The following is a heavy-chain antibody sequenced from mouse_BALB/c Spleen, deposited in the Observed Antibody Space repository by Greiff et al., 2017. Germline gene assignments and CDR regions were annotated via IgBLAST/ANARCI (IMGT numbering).Heavy chain of an antibody. CDR3: ARSREGAWFAY. V-gene: IGHV5-17*02. CDR2: ISSGSSTI. CDR1: GFTFSSFG. D-gene: IGHD3-3*01. Sequence: DVKLVESGGGLVQPGGSRKLSCAASGFTFSSFGMHWVRQAPEKGLEWVAYISSGSSTIYYADTVKGRFTISRDNPKNTLFLQMTSLRSEDTAMYYCARSREGAWFAYWGQGTLVTVSA. J-gene: IGHJ3*01.